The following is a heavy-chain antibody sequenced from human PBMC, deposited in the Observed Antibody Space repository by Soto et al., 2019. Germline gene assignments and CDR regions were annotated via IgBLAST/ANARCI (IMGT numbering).Heavy chain of an antibody. D-gene: IGHD1-20*01. V-gene: IGHV3-30*03. CDR1: GFTFSSYG. CDR2: ISYDGSNK. CDR3: ATSNWNFFDY. J-gene: IGHJ4*02. Sequence: GGSLRLSCAASGFTFSSYGMHWVRQAPGKGLEWVAVISYDGSNKYYADSVRGRFTISRDNSESTLFLQMNSLRAEDTAVYYCATSNWNFFDYWGQGALVTVSS.